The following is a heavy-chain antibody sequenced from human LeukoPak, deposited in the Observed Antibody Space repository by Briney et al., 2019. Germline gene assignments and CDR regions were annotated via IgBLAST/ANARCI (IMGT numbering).Heavy chain of an antibody. CDR1: GGSISSYY. D-gene: IGHD6-19*01. V-gene: IGHV4-59*01. Sequence: SETLSLTCTVSGGSISSYYWSWIRQPPGKGLEWIGYIYYSGSTNYNPSLESRVTISVDTSKNQFSLKLSSVTAADTAVYYCAREGSGWCLDYWGQGTLVTVSS. J-gene: IGHJ4*02. CDR2: IYYSGST. CDR3: AREGSGWCLDY.